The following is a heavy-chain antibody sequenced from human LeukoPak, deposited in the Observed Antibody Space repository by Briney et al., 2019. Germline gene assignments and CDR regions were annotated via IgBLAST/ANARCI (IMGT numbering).Heavy chain of an antibody. V-gene: IGHV3-15*01. CDR1: GFTFSGAW. J-gene: IGHJ4*02. Sequence: PGGSLRLSCAASGFTFSGAWMSWVRQAPGQGLEWVGRIKSNFDGGTTDYAAPVKGRFSVSRDDSKNTLVLQMNSLKTEDTAVYYCAKGTGQLLQDFDYWGQGTLVTVSS. D-gene: IGHD2-15*01. CDR3: AKGTGQLLQDFDY. CDR2: IKSNFDGGTT.